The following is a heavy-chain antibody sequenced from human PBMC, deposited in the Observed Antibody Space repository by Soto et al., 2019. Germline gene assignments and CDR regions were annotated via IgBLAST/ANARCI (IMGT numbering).Heavy chain of an antibody. CDR1: GLTFSASA. Sequence: GGCLRLSCEASGLTFSASAMSWVRQAPRKGLEWVSTISDSGSTYYADSVKGRFTISRDNSKNTLYLQMNSLRAEDTAVYHCAKVWGEDGYCTRTSCLYYFHHWGQGVLVTVSS. CDR3: AKVWGEDGYCTRTSCLYYFHH. CDR2: ISDSGST. D-gene: IGHD2-2*03. J-gene: IGHJ4*02. V-gene: IGHV3-23*01.